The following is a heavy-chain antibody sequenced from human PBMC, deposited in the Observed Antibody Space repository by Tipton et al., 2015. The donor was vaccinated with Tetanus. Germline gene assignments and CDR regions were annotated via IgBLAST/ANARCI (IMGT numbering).Heavy chain of an antibody. D-gene: IGHD6-13*01. Sequence: SLRLSCAASGFTFDDYAMHWVRQAPGKGLEWVSGISWNSGSIGYADSVKGRFTISRDNAKNSLYLQMNSLRAEDTALYYCAKDIRIAAAKSDVDAFDIWGQGTMVTVSS. CDR2: ISWNSGSI. J-gene: IGHJ3*02. CDR3: AKDIRIAAAKSDVDAFDI. CDR1: GFTFDDYA. V-gene: IGHV3-9*01.